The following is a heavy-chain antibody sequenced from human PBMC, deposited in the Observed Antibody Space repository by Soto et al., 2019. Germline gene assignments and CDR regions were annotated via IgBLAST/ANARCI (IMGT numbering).Heavy chain of an antibody. Sequence: SETLSLTCAVYGGSFSGYYWSWIRQPPGKGLEWIGEINHSGSTNYNPSLKSRVTMSVDTSKNQFSLKLSSVTAADTAVYYCARETNSGGKYYFDYWGQGTLVTVSS. J-gene: IGHJ4*02. CDR2: INHSGST. V-gene: IGHV4-34*01. D-gene: IGHD6-19*01. CDR1: GGSFSGYY. CDR3: ARETNSGGKYYFDY.